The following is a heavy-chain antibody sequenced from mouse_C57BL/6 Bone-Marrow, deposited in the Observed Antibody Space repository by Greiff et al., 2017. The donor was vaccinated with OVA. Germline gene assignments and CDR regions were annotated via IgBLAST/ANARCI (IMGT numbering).Heavy chain of an antibody. J-gene: IGHJ4*01. CDR1: GYTFTSYW. V-gene: IGHV1-59*01. CDR3: AREGVPAYYSNFYAMDY. Sequence: QVQLQQPGAELVRPGTSVKLSCKASGYTFTSYWMHWVKQRPGQGLEWIGVIDPSDSYTNYNQKFKGKATLTVDTSSSTAYMQLSSLTSEDSAVYFCAREGVPAYYSNFYAMDYWGQGTSVTVSS. CDR2: IDPSDSYT. D-gene: IGHD2-5*01.